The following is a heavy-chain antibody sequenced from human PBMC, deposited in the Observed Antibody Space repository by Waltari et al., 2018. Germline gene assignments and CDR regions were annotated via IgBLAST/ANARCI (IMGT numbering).Heavy chain of an antibody. CDR3: ARNGYSYGYRLDY. V-gene: IGHV3-21*01. CDR1: GFTFSSYS. D-gene: IGHD5-18*01. J-gene: IGHJ4*02. CDR2: ISSSSSYI. Sequence: EVQLVESGGGLVKPGGFLRLSCAASGFTFSSYSMNWVRQAPGKGLEWVSSISSSSSYIYYADSVKGRLTISRDNAKNSLYLQMNSLRAEDTAVYYCARNGYSYGYRLDYWGQGTLVTVSS.